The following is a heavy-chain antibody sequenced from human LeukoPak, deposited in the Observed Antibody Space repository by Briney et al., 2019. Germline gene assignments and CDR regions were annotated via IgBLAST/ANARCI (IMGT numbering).Heavy chain of an antibody. CDR3: ARVTMVRGLYFDY. CDR1: GGTFSSYA. D-gene: IGHD3-10*01. Sequence: GASVKVSCKASGGTFSSYAISWVRQAPGQGLEWMGGIIPIFGTANYAQKFQGRVTITAHKSTSTAYMELSSLRSEDTAVYYCARVTMVRGLYFDYWGQGTLVTVSS. J-gene: IGHJ4*02. CDR2: IIPIFGTA. V-gene: IGHV1-69*06.